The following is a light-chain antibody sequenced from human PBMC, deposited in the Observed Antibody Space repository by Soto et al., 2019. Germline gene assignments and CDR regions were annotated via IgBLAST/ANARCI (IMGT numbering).Light chain of an antibody. V-gene: IGKV1-12*01. J-gene: IGKJ5*01. CDR3: QQDKIFPIT. CDR1: QGIGSA. CDR2: GAS. Sequence: DIQMTQSPSSVSASVGDRVVITCRASQGIGSALVWYQQKPGKAPDLLIFGASSLQGGVPSRFSGSGSGTEFTLTISSLQPEDFATYYCQQDKIFPITFGQGTRLEIE.